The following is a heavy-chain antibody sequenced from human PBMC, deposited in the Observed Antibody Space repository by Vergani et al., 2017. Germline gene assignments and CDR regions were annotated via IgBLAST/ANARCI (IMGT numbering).Heavy chain of an antibody. Sequence: QVQLVQSGAEVKKPGASVKVSCKASGYTFTGYYMHWVRQAPGQGLEWMGWINPNSGGTNYAQKFQGRVTMTRDTSISTAYMVLSRLRSDDAAVYYCAGRIAARPPHYYYYNYYMDVWGKGTTVTVSS. CDR3: AGRIAARPPHYYYYNYYMDV. V-gene: IGHV1-2*02. CDR2: INPNSGGT. D-gene: IGHD6-6*01. J-gene: IGHJ6*03. CDR1: GYTFTGYY.